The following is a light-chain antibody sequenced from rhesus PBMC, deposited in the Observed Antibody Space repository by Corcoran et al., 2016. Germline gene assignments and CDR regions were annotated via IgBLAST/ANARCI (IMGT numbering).Light chain of an antibody. CDR3: QQRNSYPLT. CDR1: KGISNH. Sequence: DIQLTQSPSSLSASVGDRDTIACRTSKGISNHLAWFQQKSGEAPKLLIYDSSSLQSNVPSRFSGSGSGTDFTLTISSLQPEDFGVYYCQQRNSYPLTFGGGAKVEIK. V-gene: IGKV1-38*01. CDR2: DSS. J-gene: IGKJ4*01.